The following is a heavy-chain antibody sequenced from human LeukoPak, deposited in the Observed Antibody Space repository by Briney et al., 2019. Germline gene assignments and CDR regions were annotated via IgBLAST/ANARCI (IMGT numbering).Heavy chain of an antibody. Sequence: SQTLSLTCTVSGGSISSGDYYWSWIHQPPGKGLEWTGYIYYSGSTYYNPSLKSRVTISVDTSKNQFSLKLSSVTAADTAVYYCAREGGINYDSSGYYNWFDPWGQGTLVTVSS. D-gene: IGHD3-22*01. V-gene: IGHV4-30-4*01. J-gene: IGHJ5*02. CDR2: IYYSGST. CDR3: AREGGINYDSSGYYNWFDP. CDR1: GGSISSGDYY.